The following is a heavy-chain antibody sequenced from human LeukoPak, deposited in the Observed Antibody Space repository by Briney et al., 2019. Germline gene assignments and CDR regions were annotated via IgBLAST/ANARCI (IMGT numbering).Heavy chain of an antibody. Sequence: PGGSLRLSCVASGFTFSSYSMNWVRQAPGKGLEWVSSIRSSSSYIYYADSVKGRFTISRDNAKNSLYLQMNSLRAEDTAVYYCARDLGELSFYTETYGDYWGQGTLVTVSS. V-gene: IGHV3-21*01. CDR3: ARDLGELSFYTETYGDY. CDR2: IRSSSSYI. D-gene: IGHD3-16*02. J-gene: IGHJ4*02. CDR1: GFTFSSYS.